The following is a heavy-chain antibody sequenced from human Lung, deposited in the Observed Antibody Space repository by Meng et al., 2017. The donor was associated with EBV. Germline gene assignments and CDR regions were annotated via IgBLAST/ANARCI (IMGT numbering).Heavy chain of an antibody. D-gene: IGHD3-10*01. Sequence: QVGLRESGHALVHPTAPRSIPWVVSGYSITNHTWWAWVRQPPGKGLEWIGEIPHRGSSAYNQSLKSRVSMSIDKSKNQFSLKLTSVTAADMAVYHCLRGSGGSVWGQGTLVTVSS. J-gene: IGHJ1*01. CDR2: IPHRGSS. CDR3: LRGSGGSV. V-gene: IGHV4/OR15-8*01. CDR1: GYSITNHTW.